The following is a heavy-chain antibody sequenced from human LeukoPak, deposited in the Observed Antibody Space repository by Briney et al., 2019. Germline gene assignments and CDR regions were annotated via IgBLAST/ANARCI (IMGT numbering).Heavy chain of an antibody. CDR1: GFTFSSYE. CDR3: AKGLSTSYYSDFDY. CDR2: LGDSGGST. V-gene: IGHV3-23*01. D-gene: IGHD2-2*01. Sequence: GGSLRLSCAASGFTFSSYEMNWVRQAPGRGLEWVSGLGDSGGSTYYADSVKGRFTISRDSSKNTLYLQMNSLRAEDTAVYYCAKGLSTSYYSDFDYWGQGTVVTVSS. J-gene: IGHJ4*02.